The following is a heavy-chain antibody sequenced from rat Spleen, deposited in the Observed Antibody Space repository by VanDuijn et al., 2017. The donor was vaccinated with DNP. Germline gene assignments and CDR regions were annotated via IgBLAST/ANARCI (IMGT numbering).Heavy chain of an antibody. CDR2: IIYDSSTT. Sequence: EVQLVESGGGLVQPGRSLKLSCAASGFAFSDYAMAWVRQAPKKGLEWVATIIYDSSTTYYRDSMKGRFTISRDNAKSTLYLQMDSLRSEDTATYYCAGRPPPTRGPFDYWGQGVTVTVSS. CDR3: AGRPPPTRGPFDY. V-gene: IGHV5-17*01. D-gene: IGHD1-4*01. CDR1: GFAFSDYA. J-gene: IGHJ2*01.